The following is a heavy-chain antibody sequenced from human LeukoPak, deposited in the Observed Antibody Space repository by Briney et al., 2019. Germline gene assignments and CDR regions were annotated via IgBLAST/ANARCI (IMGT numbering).Heavy chain of an antibody. V-gene: IGHV3-23*01. CDR3: ASPYYYASGSFDV. J-gene: IGHJ4*02. CDR2: ISGSGGTT. CDR1: GFTFSSYG. Sequence: QSGGSLRLSCAASGFTFSSYGMSWVRQAPGKGLEWVSVISGSGGTTYYADSVKGRFTISRDNSKNTLYLQMNSLRAEDTAVYYCASPYYYASGSFDVWGQGTLVTVSS. D-gene: IGHD3-10*01.